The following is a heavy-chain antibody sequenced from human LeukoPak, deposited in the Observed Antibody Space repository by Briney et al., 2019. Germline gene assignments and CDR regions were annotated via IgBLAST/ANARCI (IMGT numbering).Heavy chain of an antibody. D-gene: IGHD6-19*01. CDR3: AKGRTVAGTSGLYYFDY. Sequence: GGSLRLSCAASGFTLSTYAMSWVRQTPGKGLEWVAATSSSDAGTYHADSVRGRFTISRDNSKNTLYLQMNSLRAEDTAVYYCAKGRTVAGTSGLYYFDYWGQGTLVTVSS. V-gene: IGHV3-23*01. CDR1: GFTLSTYA. CDR2: TSSSDAGT. J-gene: IGHJ4*02.